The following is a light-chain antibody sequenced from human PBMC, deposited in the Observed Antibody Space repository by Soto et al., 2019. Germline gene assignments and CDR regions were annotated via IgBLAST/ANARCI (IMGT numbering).Light chain of an antibody. CDR3: SSYTSTRTDV. V-gene: IGLV2-14*01. CDR1: SSDVGGYHY. J-gene: IGLJ1*01. CDR2: EVT. Sequence: QSALTQPASVSGSPGQSLTISCTGTSSDVGGYHYVSWYQQHPGKAPKLMIYEVTNRPSGVSNRFSGSKSGTTASLTISGLQADAEADYYCSSYTSTRTDVFGTGTKVTVL.